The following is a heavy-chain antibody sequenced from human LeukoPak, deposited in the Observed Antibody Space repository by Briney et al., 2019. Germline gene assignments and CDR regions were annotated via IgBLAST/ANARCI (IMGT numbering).Heavy chain of an antibody. D-gene: IGHD6-13*01. Sequence: ASVKVSCKASGYTFTNYGFSWVRQAPGQGLEWMGWISAYNGNTNYAQKLQGRVTMTTDTSTSTAYMELRSLRSDDTAVYYCARDPLPYSSSWYYFDYWGQGTLVTVSS. J-gene: IGHJ4*02. V-gene: IGHV1-18*04. CDR3: ARDPLPYSSSWYYFDY. CDR1: GYTFTNYG. CDR2: ISAYNGNT.